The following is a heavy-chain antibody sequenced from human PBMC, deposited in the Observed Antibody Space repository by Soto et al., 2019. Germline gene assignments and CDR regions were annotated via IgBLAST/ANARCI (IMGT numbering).Heavy chain of an antibody. CDR2: ISSDGSST. CDR3: ARGTVRDHDFGDH. V-gene: IGHV3-74*01. CDR1: GFTFSSYW. D-gene: IGHD4-17*01. J-gene: IGHJ4*02. Sequence: EVQLVESGGDLVQPGGSLRLCCVASGFTFSSYWMHWVRQVPGKGLVWVSRISSDGSSTSYADSVRGRFIISRDNAKNTLYLQVNSLRVDDTAVYYCARGTVRDHDFGDHWGQGTLVAVSS.